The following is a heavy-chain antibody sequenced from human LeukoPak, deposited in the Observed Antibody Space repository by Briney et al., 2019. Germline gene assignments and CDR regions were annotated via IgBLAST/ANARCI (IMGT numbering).Heavy chain of an antibody. V-gene: IGHV3-23*01. CDR2: ISGSGGST. CDR3: AKAIVVVPAAIDSYYGMDV. Sequence: PGGSLRLSCAASGFTFSSYAMSWVRQAPGKGLEWVSAISGSGGSTYYADSVKGRFTISRDNSKNTLYLQMNSLRAEDTAVYYCAKAIVVVPAAIDSYYGMDVWGQGTTVTVSS. D-gene: IGHD2-2*01. CDR1: GFTFSSYA. J-gene: IGHJ6*02.